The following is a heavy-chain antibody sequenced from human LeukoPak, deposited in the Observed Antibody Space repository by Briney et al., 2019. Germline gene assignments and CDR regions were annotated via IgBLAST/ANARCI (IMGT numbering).Heavy chain of an antibody. D-gene: IGHD5-24*01. Sequence: GGSLRLSCAASGFTFSSYAMSWVRQAPGKGLEWVSAISGSGGSTYYADSVKGRFTISRDNSKNTLYLQMNSLRAEDTAVYYSANDPRSYTQMATIHILFDPWGQGTLVTVSS. J-gene: IGHJ5*02. V-gene: IGHV3-23*01. CDR3: ANDPRSYTQMATIHILFDP. CDR1: GFTFSSYA. CDR2: ISGSGGST.